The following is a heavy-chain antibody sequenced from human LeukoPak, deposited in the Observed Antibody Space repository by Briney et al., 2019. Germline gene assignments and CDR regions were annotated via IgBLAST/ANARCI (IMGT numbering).Heavy chain of an antibody. CDR2: IRYDGSNK. V-gene: IGHV3-30*02. CDR3: AKDSRNYFSPDY. Sequence: GGSLRLSCAASGFTFSTYGMHWVRQAPGTGLGWVTFIRYDGSNKYYADSVKGRFTISRDNSKNSLYLQMNSLRAEDTALYYCAKDSRNYFSPDYWGQGTLVIVSS. D-gene: IGHD1-7*01. CDR1: GFTFSTYG. J-gene: IGHJ4*02.